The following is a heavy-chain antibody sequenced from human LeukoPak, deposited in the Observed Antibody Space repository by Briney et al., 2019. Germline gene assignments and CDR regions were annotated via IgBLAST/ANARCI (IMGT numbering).Heavy chain of an antibody. CDR1: GFTFSDAW. Sequence: GGSLRLSCAASGFTFSDAWMNWARQVPGKGLEWVGLFKSKTNDGTTDYAAPVKGRFTMSRDDSRNTLYLQMNSLKTEDTAVYYCTTEYSGSFSNWGQGILVTVSS. D-gene: IGHD1-26*01. CDR2: FKSKTNDGTT. J-gene: IGHJ4*02. CDR3: TTEYSGSFSN. V-gene: IGHV3-15*01.